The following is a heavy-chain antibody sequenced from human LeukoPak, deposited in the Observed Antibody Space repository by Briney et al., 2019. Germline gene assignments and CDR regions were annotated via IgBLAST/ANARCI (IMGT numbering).Heavy chain of an antibody. CDR3: ARQNSGGVTVDAFDI. D-gene: IGHD2-21*02. V-gene: IGHV4-59*01. J-gene: IGHJ3*02. CDR1: GGSISSYY. CDR2: IYYSGST. Sequence: SETLSLTCTVSGGSISSYYWSWIRQPPGKGLEWIGYIYYSGSTNYNPSLKSRVTISIDTSKNQFSLKLSSVTAADTAVYYCARQNSGGVTVDAFDIWGQGTMVTVSS.